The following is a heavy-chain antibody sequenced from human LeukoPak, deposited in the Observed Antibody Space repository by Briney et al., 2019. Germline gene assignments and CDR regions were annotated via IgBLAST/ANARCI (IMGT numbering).Heavy chain of an antibody. CDR3: ARDGRSRLQVYWFDP. CDR2: IYYTGNT. V-gene: IGHV4-61*01. CDR1: GGSVSSGSYY. D-gene: IGHD1-14*01. J-gene: IGHJ5*02. Sequence: PSETLSLTCTVSGGSVSSGSYYWSWIRQPPGKGLEWIGSIYYTGNTKYNPSLTSRATISIDTSKNQFSLKLSSVTAADTAVYYCARDGRSRLQVYWFDPWGQGTLVTVSS.